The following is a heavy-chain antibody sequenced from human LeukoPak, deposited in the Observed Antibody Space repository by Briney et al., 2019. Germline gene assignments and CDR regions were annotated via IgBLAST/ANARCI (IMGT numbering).Heavy chain of an antibody. CDR3: ARGRDYDFWSGYSARTYYYYGMDV. CDR1: GGSFSGYY. Sequence: PSETLSLTCAVYGGSFSGYYWSWIRQPPGKGLEWIGEINHSGSTNYNPSLKSRVTISVDTSKNQFSLKLSSVTAADTAVYYCARGRDYDFWSGYSARTYYYYGMDVWGQGTTVTVSS. D-gene: IGHD3-3*01. J-gene: IGHJ6*02. V-gene: IGHV4-34*01. CDR2: INHSGST.